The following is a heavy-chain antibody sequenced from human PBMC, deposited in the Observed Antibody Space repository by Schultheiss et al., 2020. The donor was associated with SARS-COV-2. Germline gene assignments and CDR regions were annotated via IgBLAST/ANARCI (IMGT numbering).Heavy chain of an antibody. V-gene: IGHV3-30*01. J-gene: IGHJ6*03. D-gene: IGHD1/OR15-1a*01. CDR3: ATQGRVPPNKYYYYMDV. CDR2: VSYGGTNK. CDR1: GFSFSTYA. Sequence: GESLKISCAASGFSFSTYAMHWVRQAPGKGLEWVAVVSYGGTNKYYADSVKGRFTISRDNSKNTLYLQMNSLRAEDTAVYYCATQGRVPPNKYYYYMDVWGKGTTVTVSS.